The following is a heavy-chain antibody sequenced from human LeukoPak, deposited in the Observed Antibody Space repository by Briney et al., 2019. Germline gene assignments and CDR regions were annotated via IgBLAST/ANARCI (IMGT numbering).Heavy chain of an antibody. D-gene: IGHD2-2*02. J-gene: IGHJ4*02. V-gene: IGHV3-7*04. CDR1: GFTFSSYA. Sequence: PGGSLRLSCAASGFTFSSYAMSWVRQAPGKGLEWVANIKEDGSEKYYVDSVRGRFTISRDNAKNSLSLQMNSLRAEDTAVYYCVRYTRRYPFDYWGQGTLVTVSS. CDR2: IKEDGSEK. CDR3: VRYTRRYPFDY.